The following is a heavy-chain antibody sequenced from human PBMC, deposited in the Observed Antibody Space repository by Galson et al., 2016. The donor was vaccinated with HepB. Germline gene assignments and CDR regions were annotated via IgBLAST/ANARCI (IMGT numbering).Heavy chain of an antibody. CDR2: IYHSGST. CDR3: VSNGYYSLEY. Sequence: TLSLTCAVSGASISGTNWWSWVRQPPGKGPEWIGEIYHSGSTNYNPSLKSRVTISVDKSKNQFSLKLNSVTAADTAVYYCVSNGYYSLEYWGQGTLVTVSS. D-gene: IGHD3-22*01. V-gene: IGHV4-4*02. J-gene: IGHJ4*02. CDR1: GASISGTNW.